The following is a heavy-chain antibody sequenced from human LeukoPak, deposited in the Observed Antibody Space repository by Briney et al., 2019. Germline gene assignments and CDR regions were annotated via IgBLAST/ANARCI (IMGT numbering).Heavy chain of an antibody. CDR2: IKQDGSEK. Sequence: PGGSLRLSCAASGFTFSSYCMNWVRQAPGKGLEWVANIKQDGSEKYYVGSVKGRFTISRDNAKNSLYLQMNSLRAEDTAMYYCARELLGHGYNSGDFDYWGQGTLVTVSS. CDR1: GFTFSSYC. CDR3: ARELLGHGYNSGDFDY. V-gene: IGHV3-7*01. J-gene: IGHJ4*02. D-gene: IGHD5-24*01.